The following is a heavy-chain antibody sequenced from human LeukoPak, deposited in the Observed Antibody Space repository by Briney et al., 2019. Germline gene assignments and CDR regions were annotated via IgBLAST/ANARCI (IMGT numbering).Heavy chain of an antibody. CDR3: ARRTGDQDAFDI. Sequence: GASLRLSCAASGLTFSSYAMSWVRQAPGKGLEWVSAISGSGGSTYYADSVKGRFTISRDNSKNTLYLQMNSLRAEDTAVYYCARRTGDQDAFDIWGQGTMVTVSS. CDR2: ISGSGGST. J-gene: IGHJ3*02. V-gene: IGHV3-23*01. D-gene: IGHD7-27*01. CDR1: GLTFSSYA.